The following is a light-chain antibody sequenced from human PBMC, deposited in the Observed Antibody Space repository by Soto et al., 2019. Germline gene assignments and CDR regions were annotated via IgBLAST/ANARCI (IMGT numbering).Light chain of an antibody. CDR1: QSISSW. CDR2: DAS. V-gene: IGKV1-5*01. J-gene: IGKJ3*01. CDR3: QQYNSYPT. Sequence: DIQMTQSPSTLSASVGDRVTITCRASQSISSWLAWYQQKPGKAPKLLIYDASSLESGVPSRFSGSGSGTEFTLTISSLQPDDFATYYRQQYNSYPTFGPGTKVDIK.